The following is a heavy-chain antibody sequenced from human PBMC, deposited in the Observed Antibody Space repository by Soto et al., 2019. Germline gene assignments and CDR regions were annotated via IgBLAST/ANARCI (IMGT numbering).Heavy chain of an antibody. CDR1: GGTFSSYA. D-gene: IGHD3-10*01. V-gene: IGHV1-69*12. Sequence: QVQLVQSGAEVKKPGSSVKVSCKASGGTFSSYAISWVRQAPGQGLEWMGGIIPIFGTANYAQKFQGRVTSTADESTSTAYMELSSLRSEDTAVYYCARDGPPMVRGVSNWFDPWGQGTLVTVSS. J-gene: IGHJ5*02. CDR3: ARDGPPMVRGVSNWFDP. CDR2: IIPIFGTA.